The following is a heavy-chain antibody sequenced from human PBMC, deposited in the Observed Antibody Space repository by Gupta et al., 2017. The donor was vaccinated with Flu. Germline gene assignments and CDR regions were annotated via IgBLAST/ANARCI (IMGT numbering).Heavy chain of an antibody. D-gene: IGHD6-19*01. Sequence: APGKGLEWVSGISGGGSTYYADSVKGRFTVSRDNSQDTLYLQMSSLRAEDTAVYYCAKGHMGAVAGTRRFDYWGQGTLVTVSS. J-gene: IGHJ4*02. V-gene: IGHV3-23*01. CDR3: AKGHMGAVAGTRRFDY. CDR2: ISGGGST.